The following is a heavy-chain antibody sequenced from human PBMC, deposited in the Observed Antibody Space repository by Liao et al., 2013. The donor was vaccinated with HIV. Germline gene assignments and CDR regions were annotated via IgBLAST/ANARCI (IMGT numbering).Heavy chain of an antibody. CDR2: IYYSGST. J-gene: IGHJ6*03. CDR1: GGSISSSSYY. CDR3: ARGSAPGGSGRTYYYYYMDV. D-gene: IGHD3-10*01. V-gene: IGHV4-39*07. Sequence: QLQLQESGPGLVKPSETLSLTCTVSGGSISSSSYYWGWIRQPPGKGLEWIGSIYYSGSTYYNPSLKSRVTISVDTSKNQFSLKLSSVTAADTAVYYCARGSAPGGSGRTYYYYYMDVWGKGTTVTVSS.